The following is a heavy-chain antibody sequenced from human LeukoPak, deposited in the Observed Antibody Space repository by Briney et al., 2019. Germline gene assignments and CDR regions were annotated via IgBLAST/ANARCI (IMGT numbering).Heavy chain of an antibody. J-gene: IGHJ5*02. D-gene: IGHD7-27*01. CDR1: GFTFSNAW. Sequence: PGGSLRLSCAASGFTFSNAWMSWVRQAPGKGLEWVANIKQDGSEKYYVDSVKGRFTISRDNAKNSLYLQMNTLRAEDTAVYYCARFWGSYPYNWFDPWGQGTLVTVSS. V-gene: IGHV3-7*01. CDR3: ARFWGSYPYNWFDP. CDR2: IKQDGSEK.